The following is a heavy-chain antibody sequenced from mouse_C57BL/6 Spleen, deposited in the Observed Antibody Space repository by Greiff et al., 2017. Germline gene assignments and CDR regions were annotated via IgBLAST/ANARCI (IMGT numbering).Heavy chain of an antibody. J-gene: IGHJ4*01. CDR1: GYTFTSYG. CDR3: ARPYDPTMDY. CDR2: IYPRSGNT. Sequence: QVQLQESGAELARPGASVKLSCKASGYTFTSYGISWVKQRTGQGLEWIGEIYPRSGNTYYNEQFKGKATLTADKSSSTAYMELRSLTSEDSAVYFCARPYDPTMDYWGQGTSVTVSS. D-gene: IGHD2-3*01. V-gene: IGHV1-81*01.